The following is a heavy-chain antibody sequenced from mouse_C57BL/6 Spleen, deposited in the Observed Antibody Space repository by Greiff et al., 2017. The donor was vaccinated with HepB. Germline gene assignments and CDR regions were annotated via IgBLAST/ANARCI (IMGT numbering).Heavy chain of an antibody. J-gene: IGHJ2*01. Sequence: VQLQQSGAELVRPGASVKLSCTASGFNIKDDYMHLVKQRPEQGLEWIGWIDPENGDTEYASKFQGKATITADTSSNTAYLQLSSLTSEDTAVYYCTRKTLDYWGQGTTLTVSS. CDR2: IDPENGDT. V-gene: IGHV14-4*01. CDR3: TRKTLDY. CDR1: GFNIKDDY.